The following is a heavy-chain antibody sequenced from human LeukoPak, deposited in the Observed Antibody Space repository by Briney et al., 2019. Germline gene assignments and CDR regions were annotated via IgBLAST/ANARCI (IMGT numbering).Heavy chain of an antibody. CDR3: ARGQGTVTTH. J-gene: IGHJ4*02. Sequence: SETLSLTCAVSGGSFRGYYGTWIRQPPGKGLEWIGEINHSGNANYNPSLKSRVTISLDMSENHFSLKLTSVTAADTAVYYCARGQGTVTTHWGQGTLVTVSS. D-gene: IGHD4-17*01. CDR1: GGSFRGYY. CDR2: INHSGNA. V-gene: IGHV4-34*01.